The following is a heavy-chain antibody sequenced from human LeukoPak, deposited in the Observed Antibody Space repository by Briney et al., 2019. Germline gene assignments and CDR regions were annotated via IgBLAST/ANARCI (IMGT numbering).Heavy chain of an antibody. CDR2: IYYSGRT. CDR3: ARHVEQWLTPFDY. CDR1: GGSISSYY. Sequence: SETLSLTCTVSGGSISSYYWSWIRQSPGKGLEWIGYIYYSGRTNYNPSLKSRVTIAVDTSKNQFSLKLSSVTAADTAVYYCARHVEQWLTPFDYWGQGTLVTVSS. J-gene: IGHJ4*02. D-gene: IGHD6-19*01. V-gene: IGHV4-59*08.